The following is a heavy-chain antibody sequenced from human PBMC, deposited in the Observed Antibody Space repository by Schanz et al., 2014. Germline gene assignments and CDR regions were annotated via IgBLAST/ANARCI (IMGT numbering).Heavy chain of an antibody. D-gene: IGHD2-8*02. Sequence: EVQLAESGGGLVQPGGSLRLSCAASGFTFGDYAMTWVRQAPGKGLEWVSAINTGVNTYYADSVRGRFTMSRDNSKNTLYLQMNSLRAGDAAVYYCAKTLFPGGTQTFGNWGRGTLVTVSS. CDR1: GFTFGDYA. V-gene: IGHV3-23*04. J-gene: IGHJ4*02. CDR2: INTGVNT. CDR3: AKTLFPGGTQTFGN.